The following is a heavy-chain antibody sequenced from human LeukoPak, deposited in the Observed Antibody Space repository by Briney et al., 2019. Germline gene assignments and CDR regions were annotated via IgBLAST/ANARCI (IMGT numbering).Heavy chain of an antibody. V-gene: IGHV3-49*03. J-gene: IGHJ4*02. CDR2: IRSKAYGGTT. D-gene: IGHD2-2*01. CDR1: GFTFGGYA. Sequence: GGSLRLSCTASGFTFGGYAMSWFRQAPGKGLEWVGFIRSKAYGGTTEYAASVKGRFTISRDDSKSIAYLQMNSLKTEDTAVYYCTRDVGGFHCSSTSCYSSLDYWGQGTLVTVSS. CDR3: TRDVGGFHCSSTSCYSSLDY.